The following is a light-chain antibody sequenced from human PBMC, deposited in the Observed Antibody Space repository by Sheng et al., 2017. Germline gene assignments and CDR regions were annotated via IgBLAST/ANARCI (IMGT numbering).Light chain of an antibody. Sequence: SSELTQDPAVSVALGQTVRITCQGDSLRTYYASWYQQKPRQAPVLVIYGKNNRPSGIPDRFSGSSSGNTVSLTITGAQAEDEADYYCNSRDSSGDHWVFGGGTKLTVL. J-gene: IGLJ3*02. CDR3: NSRDSSGDHWV. CDR1: SLRTYY. CDR2: GKN. V-gene: IGLV3-19*01.